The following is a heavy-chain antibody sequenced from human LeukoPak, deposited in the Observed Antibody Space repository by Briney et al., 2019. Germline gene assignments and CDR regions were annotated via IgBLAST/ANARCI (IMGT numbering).Heavy chain of an antibody. CDR3: AKEGYQLTGGKGSFDY. CDR2: ISGSGGST. D-gene: IGHD2-2*01. Sequence: GGSLRLSCAASGFTFSSYAMSWVRQAPGKGLEWASAISGSGGSTYYADSVKGRFTISRDNSKNTLYLQMNSLRAGDTAVYYCAKEGYQLTGGKGSFDYWGQGTLVTVSS. V-gene: IGHV3-23*01. CDR1: GFTFSSYA. J-gene: IGHJ4*02.